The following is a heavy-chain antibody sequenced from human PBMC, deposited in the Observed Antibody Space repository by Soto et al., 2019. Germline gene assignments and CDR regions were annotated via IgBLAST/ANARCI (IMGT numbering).Heavy chain of an antibody. Sequence: QVQLVQSGAEVKKPGASVKVSCRASGYTFTNYNLLWVRQAPGQRLEWMAWINPGNGETKYSQNFRGRGTATRDTSASTSYMEMNSLRSEDTATYYCSMKRPGFQICWAWALDILCQGTTVTVSS. D-gene: IGHD1-26*01. CDR2: INPGNGET. V-gene: IGHV1-3*01. J-gene: IGHJ3*02. CDR3: SMKRPGFQICWAWALDI. CDR1: GYTFTNYN.